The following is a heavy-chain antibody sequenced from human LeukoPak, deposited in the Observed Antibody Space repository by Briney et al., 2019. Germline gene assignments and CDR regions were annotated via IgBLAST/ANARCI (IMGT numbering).Heavy chain of an antibody. CDR3: AREWEQLATGWFDP. V-gene: IGHV1-69*13. CDR1: GYTFTSYY. Sequence: ASVKVSCKASGYTFTSYYMHWVRQAPGQGLEWMGGIIPIFGTANYAQKFQGRVTITADESTSTAYMELSSLRSEDTAVYYCAREWEQLATGWFDPWGQGTLVTVSS. J-gene: IGHJ5*02. D-gene: IGHD6-13*01. CDR2: IIPIFGTA.